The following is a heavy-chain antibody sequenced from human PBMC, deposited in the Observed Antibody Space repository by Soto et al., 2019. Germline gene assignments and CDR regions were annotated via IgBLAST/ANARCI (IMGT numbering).Heavy chain of an antibody. D-gene: IGHD2-15*01. CDR3: ARRECSGGTCSFAP. CDR1: GGSISSSIYY. CDR2: IHYTGST. J-gene: IGHJ5*02. V-gene: IGHV4-39*01. Sequence: SETLSLTCAVSGGSISSSIYYRAWIRQPPGKGLEWIGSIHYTGSTYYNPSLKSRVTISVDTSKNQFSLKLTSVSAADTAVYYCARRECSGGTCSFAPRGQGTLVTVSS.